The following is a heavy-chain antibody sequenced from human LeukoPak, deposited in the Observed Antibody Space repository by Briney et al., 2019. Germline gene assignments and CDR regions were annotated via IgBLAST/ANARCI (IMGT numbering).Heavy chain of an antibody. D-gene: IGHD3-10*01. V-gene: IGHV3-48*04. CDR2: ISQSGTSA. J-gene: IGHJ4*02. CDR1: GFTFTTYS. CDR3: TRDLYGSGSYSGY. Sequence: GGSLRLSCAASGFTFTTYSMVWVRQAPGKGLEWVSYISQSGTSAHYADPVRGRFTISRDNAKNSVYLQMNSLRAEDTAVYYCTRDLYGSGSYSGYWGQGTLVTVSS.